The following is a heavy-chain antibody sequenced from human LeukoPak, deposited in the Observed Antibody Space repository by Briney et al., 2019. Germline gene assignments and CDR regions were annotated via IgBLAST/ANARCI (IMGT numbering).Heavy chain of an antibody. Sequence: SETLSLTCTVSGGSIRSSYYYWGWIRQPPGKGLEWIGSIYDSGSTYYNPSLKSRVTISVDTSKNQFSLKLNSVTAADTAVYYCARVYSSSSGKNAFDVWGQGTMVTVSS. CDR3: ARVYSSSSGKNAFDV. CDR1: GGSIRSSYYY. D-gene: IGHD6-6*01. V-gene: IGHV4-39*01. J-gene: IGHJ3*01. CDR2: IYDSGST.